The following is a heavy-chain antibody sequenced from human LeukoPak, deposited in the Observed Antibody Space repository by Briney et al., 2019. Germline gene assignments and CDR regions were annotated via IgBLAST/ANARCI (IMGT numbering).Heavy chain of an antibody. CDR1: GYTFTSYD. J-gene: IGHJ4*02. CDR2: MNPNSGNT. Sequence: AASVKVSCKASGYTFTSYDINWVRQATGQGLEWMGWMNPNSGNTGYAQKFQGRVTMTRNTSISTAYMELSSLRSEDTAVYYCARKGIAVAGTDYWGQGTLVIVSS. CDR3: ARKGIAVAGTDY. D-gene: IGHD6-19*01. V-gene: IGHV1-8*01.